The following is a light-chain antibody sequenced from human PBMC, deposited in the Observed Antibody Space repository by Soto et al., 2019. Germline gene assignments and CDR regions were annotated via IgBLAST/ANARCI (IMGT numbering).Light chain of an antibody. V-gene: IGKV3-11*01. CDR1: QSVSNY. CDR2: DAS. J-gene: IGKJ1*01. CDR3: QQRYSGWT. Sequence: EIVLTQSPATLSLSPGERATLSCRTSQSVSNYLGWYQQNPGQAPRLLIYDASKRATGIPARFSGSGSGTDFTLTISSLEPEDFAVYYCQQRYSGWTFGQGTKVDIK.